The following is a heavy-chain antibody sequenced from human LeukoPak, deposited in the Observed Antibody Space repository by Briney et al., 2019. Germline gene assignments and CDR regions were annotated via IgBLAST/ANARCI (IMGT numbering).Heavy chain of an antibody. V-gene: IGHV1-69*04. D-gene: IGHD4-17*01. CDR3: ARAGFYGDSFDY. CDR2: IIPILGIA. Sequence: GASVKVSCKASGGTFSSYAISWVRQAPGQGLEWMGRIIPILGIANYAQKFQGRVMITADKSTSTAYMELSSLRSEDTAVYYCARAGFYGDSFDYWGQGTLVTVSS. J-gene: IGHJ4*02. CDR1: GGTFSSYA.